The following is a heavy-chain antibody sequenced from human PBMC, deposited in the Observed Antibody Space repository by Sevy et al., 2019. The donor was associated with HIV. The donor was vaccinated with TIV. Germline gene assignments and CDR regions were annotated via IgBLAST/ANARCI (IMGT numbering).Heavy chain of an antibody. D-gene: IGHD6-13*01. V-gene: IGHV1-2*06. Sequence: ASVKVSCKASGYTFTGYYMHWVRQAPGQGLEWMGRINPNSGDTNYAQKFQGRVTITRDTSISTAYMELSRLRSDDTAVYYCARDRIAPIAKNYNYYGMDVWGQGTTVTVSS. J-gene: IGHJ6*02. CDR3: ARDRIAPIAKNYNYYGMDV. CDR2: INPNSGDT. CDR1: GYTFTGYY.